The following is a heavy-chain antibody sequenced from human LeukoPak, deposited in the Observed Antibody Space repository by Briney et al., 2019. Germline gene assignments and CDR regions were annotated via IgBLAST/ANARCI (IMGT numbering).Heavy chain of an antibody. V-gene: IGHV1-46*01. J-gene: IGHJ5*02. CDR2: INPSGGSA. Sequence: GASVKVSCRASGYTFTTYYMHWVRQAPGQGLEWMGIINPSGGSATYAQNFQGRVTMTRDTSTSTVYMELSSLRSDDTAVYYCARDEARYSSGYYPNWFDPWGQGTLVTVSS. CDR3: ARDEARYSSGYYPNWFDP. CDR1: GYTFTTYY. D-gene: IGHD3-22*01.